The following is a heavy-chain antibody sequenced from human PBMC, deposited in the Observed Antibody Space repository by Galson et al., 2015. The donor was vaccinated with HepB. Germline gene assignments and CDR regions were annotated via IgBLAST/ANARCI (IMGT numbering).Heavy chain of an antibody. CDR2: ISGSGGST. V-gene: IGHV3-23*01. CDR1: GFTFSSYA. D-gene: IGHD6-6*01. CDR3: AKDKVIGAARPWTFFDY. Sequence: SLRLSCAASGFTFSSYAMSWVRQAPGKGLEWVSAISGSGGSTYYADSVKGRFTISGDNSKNTLYLQMNSLRAEDTAVYYCAKDKVIGAARPWTFFDYWGQGTLVTVSS. J-gene: IGHJ4*02.